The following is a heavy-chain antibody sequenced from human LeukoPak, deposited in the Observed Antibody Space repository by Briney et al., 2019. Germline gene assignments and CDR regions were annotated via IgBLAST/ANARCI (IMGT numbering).Heavy chain of an antibody. CDR1: GGSISSNY. D-gene: IGHD4-23*01. V-gene: IGHV4-59*01. Sequence: SETLSLTYTVSGGSISSNYWSWFRQPPGKGLEWIGYIYYSGDTHYNPSLRSRVTISVDSSKTQFSLNLNSVTAADTAVYYCARDTRWNAFNVWGQGTMVTVSS. CDR3: ARDTRWNAFNV. CDR2: IYYSGDT. J-gene: IGHJ3*01.